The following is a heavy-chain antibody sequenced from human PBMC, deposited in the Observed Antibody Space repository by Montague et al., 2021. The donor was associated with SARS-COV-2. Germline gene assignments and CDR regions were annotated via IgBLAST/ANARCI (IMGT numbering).Heavy chain of an antibody. V-gene: IGHV4-59*01. Sequence: SETRSLTCTVSGGSISSYYWSWIRQPPGKGLEWIGYIYYSGSTNYNPSLKSRVTISVDTSKNQFSLKLSSVTAADTAVYHCAREGILWFGDLAPYYYGMDVWGQGTTVTVSS. CDR1: GGSISSYY. CDR3: AREGILWFGDLAPYYYGMDV. J-gene: IGHJ6*02. CDR2: IYYSGST. D-gene: IGHD3-10*01.